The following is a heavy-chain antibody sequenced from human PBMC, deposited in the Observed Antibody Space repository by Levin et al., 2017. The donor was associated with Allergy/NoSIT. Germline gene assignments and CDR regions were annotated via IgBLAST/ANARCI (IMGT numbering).Heavy chain of an antibody. J-gene: IGHJ4*02. CDR3: AHTAKTHLGVDY. Sequence: SGPTLVKPTQTLTLTCTFSGFSLSTSGVGVGWIRQPPGKALECLALIYWDDDKRYSPSLKSSLTITKDTPNNQVVLTMTHMDPVDTSTYYFAHTAKTHLGVDYWGQGMLVTVSS. CDR2: IYWDDDK. V-gene: IGHV2-5*02. CDR1: GFSLSTSGVG. D-gene: IGHD2-15*01.